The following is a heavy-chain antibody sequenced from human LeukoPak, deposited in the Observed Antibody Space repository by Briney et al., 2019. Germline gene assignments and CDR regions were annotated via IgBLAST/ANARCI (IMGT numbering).Heavy chain of an antibody. V-gene: IGHV5-10-1*01. CDR1: GYGFTSYW. J-gene: IGHJ4*02. Sequence: GESLRISCKGSGYGFTSYWISWVRQMPGKGLEWMGRIDPSDSYTNYSPSFQGHVTISADKSISTAYLQWSSLKASDTAMYYCATTAGYCSSTSCYDYWGQGTLVTVSS. CDR3: ATTAGYCSSTSCYDY. CDR2: IDPSDSYT. D-gene: IGHD2-2*01.